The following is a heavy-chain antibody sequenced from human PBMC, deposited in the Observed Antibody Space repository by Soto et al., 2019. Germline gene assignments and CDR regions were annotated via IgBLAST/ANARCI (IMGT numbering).Heavy chain of an antibody. Sequence: SLTCTVSGGSISSSSYFWGWIRQPPGKGLEWIGSIYYSGSTYYNPSLKSRVTVSVDTSKNQFSLKLSSVTAADTAVYYCARSDGRYWGQGTLVTVSS. V-gene: IGHV4-39*01. CDR1: GGSISSSSYF. J-gene: IGHJ4*02. CDR2: IYYSGST. CDR3: ARSDGRY.